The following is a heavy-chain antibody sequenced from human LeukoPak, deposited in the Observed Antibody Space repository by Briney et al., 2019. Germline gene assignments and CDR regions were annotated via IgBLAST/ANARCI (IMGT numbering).Heavy chain of an antibody. CDR1: GFTFSSYA. D-gene: IGHD6-6*01. V-gene: IGHV3-23*01. CDR2: ISGSGDSR. Sequence: GGSLRLSCAASGFTFSSYAMSWVRQAPGKGLEWVSGISGSGDSRYYADSVKGRFTISRDNAKNSLSLQMNSLRAEDTAVYYCARAAFDDISSTGEWMGDYWGQGTLVTVSS. CDR3: ARAAFDDISSTGEWMGDY. J-gene: IGHJ4*02.